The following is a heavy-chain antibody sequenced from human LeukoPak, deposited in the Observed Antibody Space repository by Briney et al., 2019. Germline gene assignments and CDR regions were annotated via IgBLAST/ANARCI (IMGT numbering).Heavy chain of an antibody. V-gene: IGHV4-59*08. CDR2: IYYSGST. Sequence: SETLSLTCTVSGGSISGYYWSWIRQPPGKGLEWIGYIYYSGSTNYNPSLKSRVTISVDTSKNQFSLKLSSVTAADTAVYYCARRPTVTTWYWYFDLWGRGTLVTVSS. CDR3: ARRPTVTTWYWYFDL. CDR1: GGSISGYY. J-gene: IGHJ2*01. D-gene: IGHD4-17*01.